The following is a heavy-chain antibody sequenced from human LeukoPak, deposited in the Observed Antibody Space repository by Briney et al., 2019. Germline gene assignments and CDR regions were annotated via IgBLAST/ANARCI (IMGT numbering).Heavy chain of an antibody. J-gene: IGHJ4*02. V-gene: IGHV3-7*01. Sequence: GGSLRLSCAAPGFTFSSYWMSWVRQAPGKGLEWVANIKQDGSEKYYVDSVKGRFTISRDNAKNSLYLQMNSLRVEDTAVYYCARMYYYGSGSYYNLDYWGQGTLVTVSS. CDR3: ARMYYYGSGSYYNLDY. D-gene: IGHD3-10*01. CDR2: IKQDGSEK. CDR1: GFTFSSYW.